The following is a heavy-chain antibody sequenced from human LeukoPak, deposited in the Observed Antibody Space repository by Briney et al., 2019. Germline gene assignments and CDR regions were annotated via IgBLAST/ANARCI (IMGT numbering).Heavy chain of an antibody. J-gene: IGHJ6*03. CDR1: GFTVSSNY. V-gene: IGHV3-23*01. CDR2: ISGSGGST. D-gene: IGHD6-19*01. Sequence: GGSLRLSCAASGFTVSSNYMSWVRQAPGKGLEWVSAISGSGGSTYYADSVKGRFTISRDNSKNTLYLQMNSLRAEDTAVYYCAKGAVGSGWYSYYMDVWGKGTTVTVSS. CDR3: AKGAVGSGWYSYYMDV.